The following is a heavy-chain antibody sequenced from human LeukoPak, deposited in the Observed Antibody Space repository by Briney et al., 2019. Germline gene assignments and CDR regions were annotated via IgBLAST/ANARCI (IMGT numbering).Heavy chain of an antibody. CDR3: ARTSSSWYRGGYYYYGMDV. CDR1: GGSISSGSYY. D-gene: IGHD6-13*01. J-gene: IGHJ6*02. CDR2: IYTSGST. V-gene: IGHV4-61*02. Sequence: SETLSLTCTVSGGSISSGSYYWSWIRQPAGKGLEWIGRIYTSGSTNYNPSLKSRVATSVDTSKNQFSLKLSSVTAADTAVYYCARTSSSWYRGGYYYYGMDVWGQGTTVTVSS.